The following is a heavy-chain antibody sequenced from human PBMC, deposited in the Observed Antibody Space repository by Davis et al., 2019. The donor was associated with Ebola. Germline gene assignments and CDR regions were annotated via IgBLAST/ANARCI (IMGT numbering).Heavy chain of an antibody. D-gene: IGHD2-8*02. Sequence: SETLSLTFPVSGAPISGYSWTWIRQPPGKGLEWIVEIINSGSTNYNPSLKSRVTISVDTSKNQFSMKLSSVTAADTAEYYGARGRCWWCMRSEGGFDHWGQGTLVTVSS. V-gene: IGHV4-34*01. J-gene: IGHJ5*02. CDR3: ARGRCWWCMRSEGGFDH. CDR1: GAPISGYS. CDR2: IINSGST.